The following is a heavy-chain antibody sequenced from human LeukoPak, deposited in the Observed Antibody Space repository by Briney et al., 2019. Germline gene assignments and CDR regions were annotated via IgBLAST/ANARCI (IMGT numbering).Heavy chain of an antibody. D-gene: IGHD2-2*01. CDR1: GFTFSSYG. V-gene: IGHV3-33*01. CDR2: IWYDGSNK. Sequence: PGGSLRLSCAASGFTFSSYGMHWVRQAPGKGLEWVAVIWYDGSNKYYADSVKGRFTISRDNSKNTLYLQMNSLRAEDTAVYYCAREEGVVPAAMNAFDTWGQGTMVTVSS. CDR3: AREEGVVPAAMNAFDT. J-gene: IGHJ3*02.